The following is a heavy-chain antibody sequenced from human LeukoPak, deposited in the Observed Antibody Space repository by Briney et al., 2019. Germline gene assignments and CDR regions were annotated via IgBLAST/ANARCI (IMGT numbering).Heavy chain of an antibody. D-gene: IGHD2-2*01. V-gene: IGHV3-23*01. CDR2: IMSTGGST. CDR3: AKDIGYQNDY. CDR1: GFTFSSYS. Sequence: PGGSLRLSCAASGFTFSSYSMTWVRQAPGKGLEWVSTIMSTGGSTFYADSVKGRFTIFRDNPKNILYLQMKSLRAEDTAVYYCAKDIGYQNDYWGQGTLVTVSS. J-gene: IGHJ4*02.